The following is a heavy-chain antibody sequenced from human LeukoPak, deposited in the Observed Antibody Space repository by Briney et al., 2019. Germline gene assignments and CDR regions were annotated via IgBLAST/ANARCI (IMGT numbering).Heavy chain of an antibody. CDR1: GGSISSGGYS. V-gene: IGHV4-61*08. CDR2: IYYSGST. J-gene: IGHJ4*02. D-gene: IGHD2-21*02. CDR3: ARHTVTATFDY. Sequence: SETLSLTCAVSGGSISSGGYSWSWIRQPPGTGLEWIGYIYYSGSTNYNPSLKSRVTISVDTSKNQFSLKLSSVTAADTAVYYCARHTVTATFDYWGQGTLVTVSS.